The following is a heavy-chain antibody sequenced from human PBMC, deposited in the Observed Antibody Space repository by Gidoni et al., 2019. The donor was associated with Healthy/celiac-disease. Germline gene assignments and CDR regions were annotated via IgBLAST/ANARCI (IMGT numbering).Heavy chain of an antibody. CDR1: GFTFSSYA. Sequence: EVPLFDSGGGLVQPGVSLRLSCSPSGFTFSSYAMIWVRQAPGKGLEWVSAISGSGGSTYYAESVKGRFTISRDNSKNTLYLQMNSLRAEDTAVYYCAKDLVDTAIIGDYWGQGTLVTVSS. D-gene: IGHD5-18*01. CDR2: ISGSGGST. CDR3: AKDLVDTAIIGDY. V-gene: IGHV3-23*01. J-gene: IGHJ4*02.